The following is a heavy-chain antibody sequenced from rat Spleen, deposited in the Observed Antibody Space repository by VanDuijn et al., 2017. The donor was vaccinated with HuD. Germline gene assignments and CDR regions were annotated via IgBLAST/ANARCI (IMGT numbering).Heavy chain of an antibody. Sequence: EVQLVKSGGGLVQPGRSLKLSCAASGFTFSDYNMAWVRQAPKKGLEWVATISYDGSSTYYRDSVKGRFTISRDNAKSTLYRQMDSLRAEDTATYYCARHTPFNYGTVGDYWGQGVMVTVSS. CDR1: GFTFSDYN. J-gene: IGHJ2*01. CDR3: ARHTPFNYGTVGDY. V-gene: IGHV5-7*01. D-gene: IGHD1-11*01. CDR2: ISYDGSST.